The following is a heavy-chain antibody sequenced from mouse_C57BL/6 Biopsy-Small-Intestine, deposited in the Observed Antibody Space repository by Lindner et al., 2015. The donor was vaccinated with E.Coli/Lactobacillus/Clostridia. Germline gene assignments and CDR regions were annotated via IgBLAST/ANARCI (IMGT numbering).Heavy chain of an antibody. J-gene: IGHJ4*01. V-gene: IGHV1-34*02. CDR2: IDLTTGGT. CDR3: ARDRVVVVPIAQDYYYAMDV. Sequence: SVKVSCKTSGYTFTDYHIRWVRQAPGQGLEWMGWIDLTTGGTNIAQKFQGRVTLTRDTSISTAYMDLNRLTSDDTAVYYCARDRVVVVPIAQDYYYAMDVWAQGTEVTVSS. CDR1: GYTFTDYH. D-gene: IGHD2-13*01.